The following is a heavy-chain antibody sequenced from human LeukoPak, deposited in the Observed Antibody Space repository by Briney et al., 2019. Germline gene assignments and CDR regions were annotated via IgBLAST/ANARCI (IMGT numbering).Heavy chain of an antibody. CDR1: GGSISSSNW. CDR3: AREVPPSYYYGSGSYQKPYFDY. J-gene: IGHJ4*02. D-gene: IGHD3-10*01. CDR2: IYHRGST. V-gene: IGHV4-4*02. Sequence: SGTLSLTCAVPGGSISSSNWWSRVRQPPGKGLEGIGEIYHRGSTNYNPSLKSRVTISVDKSKNQFSLKLSSVTAADTAVYYCAREVPPSYYYGSGSYQKPYFDYWGQGTLVTVSS.